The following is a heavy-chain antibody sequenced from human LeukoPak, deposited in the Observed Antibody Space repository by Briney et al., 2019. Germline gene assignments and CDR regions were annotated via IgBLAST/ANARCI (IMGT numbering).Heavy chain of an antibody. Sequence: GRSLRLSCAASGFTFSSYGMHWVRQAPGKGLEWVAVIWYDGSNKYYADSVKGRFTISRDNSKNTLYLQMNSLRAEDTAVYYCAKIDRSRYCSSTSCYTAVDYWGQGTLVTVSS. CDR1: GFTFSSYG. V-gene: IGHV3-33*06. J-gene: IGHJ4*02. CDR2: IWYDGSNK. CDR3: AKIDRSRYCSSTSCYTAVDY. D-gene: IGHD2-2*02.